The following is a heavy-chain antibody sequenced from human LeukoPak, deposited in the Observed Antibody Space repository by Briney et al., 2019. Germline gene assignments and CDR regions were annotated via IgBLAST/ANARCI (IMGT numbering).Heavy chain of an antibody. CDR2: IYYSGST. J-gene: IGHJ1*01. CDR1: GASINSYY. Sequence: PSETLSLTCTVSGASINSYYWTWIRQPPGKGLEWIGYIYYSGSTNYNPSLKSRVAISVDTSKNQFSLKLNSVTAADTAVYYCARGYCSSTICFQYFHHWGQGTLVTVSS. D-gene: IGHD2-2*01. CDR3: ARGYCSSTICFQYFHH. V-gene: IGHV4-59*01.